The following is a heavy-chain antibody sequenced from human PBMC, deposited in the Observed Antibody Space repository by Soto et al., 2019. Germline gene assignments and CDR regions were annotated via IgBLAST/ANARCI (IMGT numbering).Heavy chain of an antibody. CDR1: VGSSSTSF. D-gene: IGHD3-22*01. Sequence: ASETLSLTCTVSVGSSSTSFWSWIRQPAGGGLEWIGRIYTTGSTNYNPSLKIRVTMSLDTSRNQFSLKLSSVTAADTAVYYCAREGGYFDSSGSGVYHYHGVDVWGQGTTVTVSS. CDR3: AREGGYFDSSGSGVYHYHGVDV. CDR2: IYTTGST. V-gene: IGHV4-4*07. J-gene: IGHJ6*02.